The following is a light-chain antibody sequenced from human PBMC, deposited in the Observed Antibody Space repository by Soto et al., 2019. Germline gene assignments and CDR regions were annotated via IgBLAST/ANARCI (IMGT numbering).Light chain of an antibody. CDR1: SSDVGGYNY. Sequence: QSALTQPASVSGSPGQSITISCTGTSSDVGGYNYVSWYQQHPGKAPKLMIYDVSNRPSGVANRFSGSKSGNTASLTISGLKAEDEDDYYCSSYTSSNILFGTGTKLTVL. V-gene: IGLV2-14*01. CDR2: DVS. CDR3: SSYTSSNIL. J-gene: IGLJ1*01.